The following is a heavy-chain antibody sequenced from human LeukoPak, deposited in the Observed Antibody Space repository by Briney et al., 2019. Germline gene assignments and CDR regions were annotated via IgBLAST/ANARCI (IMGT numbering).Heavy chain of an antibody. CDR3: ARVKTTDSIMDV. D-gene: IGHD4-17*01. V-gene: IGHV4-31*03. CDR1: GGSISSGGYY. J-gene: IGHJ6*03. Sequence: SETLSLTCTVSGGSISSGGYYWSWIRQHPGKGLEWIGYIYYSGSTYYNPSLKSRVTISVDTSKNQFSLKLSSVTAADTAVYYCARVKTTDSIMDVWGKGTTVTVSS. CDR2: IYYSGST.